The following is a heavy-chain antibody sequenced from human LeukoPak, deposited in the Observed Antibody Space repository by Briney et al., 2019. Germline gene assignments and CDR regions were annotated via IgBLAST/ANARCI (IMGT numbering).Heavy chain of an antibody. CDR3: ARDSYYDSSGYYYVRAFDI. Sequence: GGSLRLSCAASGFTFSSYSMNWVRQAPGKGLEWVSSISSSSSYIYYADSVKGRFTISRDNAKNSLYLQMNSLRAEDTAVYYCARDSYYDSSGYYYVRAFDISGQGTMVTVSS. CDR2: ISSSSSYI. D-gene: IGHD3-22*01. J-gene: IGHJ3*02. V-gene: IGHV3-21*01. CDR1: GFTFSSYS.